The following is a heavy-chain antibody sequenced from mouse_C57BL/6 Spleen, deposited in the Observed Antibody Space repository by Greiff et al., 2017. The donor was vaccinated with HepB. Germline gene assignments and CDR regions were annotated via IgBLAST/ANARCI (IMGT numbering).Heavy chain of an antibody. Sequence: EVQLQQSGAELVRPGASVKLSCTASGFNIKDDYMHWVKQRPERGLEWIGWIDPENGDTEYASKFQGKATITADTSSNTAYLQLSSLTSEDTAVYYCTTSLMVNLDYWGQGTTLTVSS. V-gene: IGHV14-4*01. CDR2: IDPENGDT. D-gene: IGHD2-2*01. CDR3: TTSLMVNLDY. J-gene: IGHJ2*01. CDR1: GFNIKDDY.